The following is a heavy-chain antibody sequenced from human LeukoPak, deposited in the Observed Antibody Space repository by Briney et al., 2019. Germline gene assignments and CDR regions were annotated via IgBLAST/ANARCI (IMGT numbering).Heavy chain of an antibody. V-gene: IGHV4-38-2*02. CDR1: GFSISNGYY. CDR3: AIVGGSYSTFDY. CDR2: IYHSGST. D-gene: IGHD1-26*01. J-gene: IGHJ4*02. Sequence: SETLSLTCTVSGFSISNGYYWDWIRQPPGKGLEWIGSIYHSGSTYYNPSLKSRVTISVDTSKNQFSLKLSSVTAADTAVYYCAIVGGSYSTFDYWGQGTLVTVSS.